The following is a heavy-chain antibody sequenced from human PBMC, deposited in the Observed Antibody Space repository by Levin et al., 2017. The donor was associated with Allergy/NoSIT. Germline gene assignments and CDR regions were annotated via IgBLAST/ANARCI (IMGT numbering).Heavy chain of an antibody. CDR2: IWYDGSNK. D-gene: IGHD6-19*01. Sequence: LSLTCAASGFTFSSYVMHWVRQAPGKGLEWVAVIWYDGSNKYYADSVKGRFTISRDNSKNTLYLQMNSLRAEDTAVYYCARAYSSGSPFDYWGQGTLVTVSS. J-gene: IGHJ4*02. CDR3: ARAYSSGSPFDY. CDR1: GFTFSSYV. V-gene: IGHV3-33*01.